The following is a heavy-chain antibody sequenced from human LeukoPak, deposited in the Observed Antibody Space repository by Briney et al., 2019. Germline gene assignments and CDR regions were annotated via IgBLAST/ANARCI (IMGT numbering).Heavy chain of an antibody. D-gene: IGHD3-22*01. CDR1: GFTFSSYA. CDR3: ARSNYDSSGYYTDY. CDR2: FSGSGGST. Sequence: GGSLRLSCAASGFTFSSYAMSWVRQAPGKGLEWVSAFSGSGGSTYYADSVKGRFTISRDNSKNTLYLQMNSLRAGDTAVYYCARSNYDSSGYYTDYWGQGTLVTVSS. V-gene: IGHV3-23*01. J-gene: IGHJ4*02.